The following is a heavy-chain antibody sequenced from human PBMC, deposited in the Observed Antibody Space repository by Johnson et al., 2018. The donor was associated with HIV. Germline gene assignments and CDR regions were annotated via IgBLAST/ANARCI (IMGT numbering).Heavy chain of an antibody. V-gene: IGHV3-9*01. J-gene: IGHJ3*02. Sequence: VQLVESGGGLVQPGRSLRLSCAASGFTFDDYAMHWVRQAPGKGLEWVSGISWNSGSIGYADSVKGRFTISRDNSKNTLFLQMNGLRPEDTAVYYCARGQGFWAFDIWGQGTMVTVSS. CDR2: ISWNSGSI. D-gene: IGHD3-3*01. CDR1: GFTFDDYA. CDR3: ARGQGFWAFDI.